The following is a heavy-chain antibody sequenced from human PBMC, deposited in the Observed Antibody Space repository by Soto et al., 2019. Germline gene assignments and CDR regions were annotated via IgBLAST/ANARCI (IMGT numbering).Heavy chain of an antibody. V-gene: IGHV1-18*01. CDR1: GYTFTSYG. CDR2: ISAYNGNT. J-gene: IGHJ4*02. Sequence: ASVKVSCKASGYTFTSYGISWVRQAPGQGLEWMGWISAYNGNTNYAQKLQGRVTMTTDTSTSTAYMELRSLRSDDTAVYYCERCSTAGVPASNIDYWGQGTLVTVSS. CDR3: ERCSTAGVPASNIDY. D-gene: IGHD2-2*01.